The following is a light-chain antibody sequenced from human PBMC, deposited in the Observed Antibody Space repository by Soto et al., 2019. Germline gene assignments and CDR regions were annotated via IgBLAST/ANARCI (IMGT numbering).Light chain of an antibody. CDR3: MQGHNWPVT. CDR1: ESLVYSDGNTY. J-gene: IGKJ4*01. V-gene: IGKV2-30*01. CDR2: KVS. Sequence: DVVMTQSPLFLPVTLGQPASISCRSSESLVYSDGNTYLNWFHLRPGQSPRRLIYKVSNRDSGVPDRFSGSGSGTDFTLKISRVEAEDVGLYYCMQGHNWPVTFGGGTRVEIK.